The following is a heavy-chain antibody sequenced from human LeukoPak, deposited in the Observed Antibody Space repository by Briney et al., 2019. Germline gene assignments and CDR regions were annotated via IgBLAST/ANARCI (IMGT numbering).Heavy chain of an antibody. V-gene: IGHV3-30*18. D-gene: IGHD3-3*01. Sequence: PGGSLRLSCVASGFTFSRYGMHWVRQAPGKGLEWVTVISSDGTNQYYADSVKGRFTISRDSFRNTLYLQMNSLRPEDTAVYYCAEDEGRGWIDFWGQGSLVTVSS. J-gene: IGHJ4*02. CDR1: GFTFSRYG. CDR3: AEDEGRGWIDF. CDR2: ISSDGTNQ.